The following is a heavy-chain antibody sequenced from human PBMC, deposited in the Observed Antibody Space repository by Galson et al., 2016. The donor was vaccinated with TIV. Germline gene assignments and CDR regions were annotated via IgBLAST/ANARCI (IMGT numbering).Heavy chain of an antibody. CDR2: IYISGAT. V-gene: IGHV4-61*02. Sequence: TLSLTCTVSGGSISSGTYFWSWIRQPAGKGLEWIGRIYISGATNYNPSLKSRVTISVDTSKDQFSLKLNSLTAADTAVYYCARAHSYGWDNGDDSFDIWGQGTKVTVSS. D-gene: IGHD6-19*01. J-gene: IGHJ3*02. CDR3: ARAHSYGWDNGDDSFDI. CDR1: GGSISSGTYF.